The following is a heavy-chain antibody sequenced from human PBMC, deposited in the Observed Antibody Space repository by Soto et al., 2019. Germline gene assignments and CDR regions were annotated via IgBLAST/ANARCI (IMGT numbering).Heavy chain of an antibody. J-gene: IGHJ4*02. D-gene: IGHD3-10*01. CDR1: GYAFSFG. CDR3: ATYYFGSGSYYRFDN. Sequence: VQSGGEVKKPGASVRVSCKASGYAFSFGFSWVRQAPGQGLEWMGWISASDGSTNSAQKFRGSISLTTDTSTNTAYLDLLSLTSDDTAVYFCATYYFGSGSYYRFDNWGQGTLVTVSS. V-gene: IGHV1-18*01. CDR2: ISASDGST.